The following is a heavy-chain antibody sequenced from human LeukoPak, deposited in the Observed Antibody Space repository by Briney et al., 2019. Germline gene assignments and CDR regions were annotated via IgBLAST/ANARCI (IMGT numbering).Heavy chain of an antibody. CDR3: ARDYYYDSSGYRWNFDY. V-gene: IGHV1-46*01. CDR1: GYIFTSYY. J-gene: IGHJ4*02. D-gene: IGHD3-22*01. CDR2: INPSGGST. Sequence: GASVKVSCKASGYIFTSYYMHWVRQAPGQGLEWMGIINPSGGSTSYAQKFQGRVTMTRDTSTSTVYMELSSLRSEDTAVYYCARDYYYDSSGYRWNFDYWGQGTLVTVSS.